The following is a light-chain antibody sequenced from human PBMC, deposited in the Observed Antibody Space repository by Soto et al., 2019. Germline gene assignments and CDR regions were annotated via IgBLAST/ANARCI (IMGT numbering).Light chain of an antibody. CDR3: QAWDSTTAGV. CDR2: QDT. CDR1: KLGDKY. J-gene: IGLJ3*02. V-gene: IGLV3-1*01. Sequence: SSELTQPPSVSVSPGQTASLTCSGDKLGDKYACWYQQKPGQSPVLVIYQDTKRPSGIPERFSGSNSGNTATLTISGTQALDEADYYCQAWDSTTAGVFGGGTKLTVL.